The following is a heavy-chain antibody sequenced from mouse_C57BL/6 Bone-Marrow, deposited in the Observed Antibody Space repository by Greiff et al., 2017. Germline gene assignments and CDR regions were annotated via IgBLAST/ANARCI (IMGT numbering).Heavy chain of an antibody. CDR3: AGWDVLWYFDV. CDR1: GYTFTDYY. CDR2: INPNNGGT. D-gene: IGHD4-1*01. J-gene: IGHJ1*03. Sequence: EVQLQQSGPELVKPGASVKISCKASGYTFTDYYMNWVKQSHGKSLEWIGDINPNNGGTSYNQKFKGKATLTVDKSSSTAYMELRSLTSEDSAVYYCAGWDVLWYFDVWGTGTTVTVSS. V-gene: IGHV1-26*01.